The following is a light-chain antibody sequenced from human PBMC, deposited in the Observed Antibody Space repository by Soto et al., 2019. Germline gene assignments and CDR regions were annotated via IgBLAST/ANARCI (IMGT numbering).Light chain of an antibody. CDR1: QGISNL. Sequence: DLQMTQSPSSMSAPAGDRVTITCRASQGISNLLLWFQQKPGKVPKRLMSAASSWQSGVPSRFSGSGSGTEFTLTISSLQPEDFATYYCLQHNSYPLTFGGGTKVDIK. CDR3: LQHNSYPLT. J-gene: IGKJ4*01. V-gene: IGKV1-17*03. CDR2: AAS.